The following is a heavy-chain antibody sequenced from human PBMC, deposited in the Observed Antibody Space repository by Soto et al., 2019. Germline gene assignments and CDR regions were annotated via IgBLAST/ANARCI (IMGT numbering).Heavy chain of an antibody. CDR3: AKHDDTHYYYYYMDV. CDR1: GFTSSSYA. D-gene: IGHD1-1*01. J-gene: IGHJ6*03. CDR2: ISGSGGST. V-gene: IGHV3-23*01. Sequence: HPGGSLRLSCAASGFTSSSYAMSWVRQAPGKGLEWVSAISGSGGSTYYADSVKGRFTISRDNSKNTLYLQMNSLRAEDTAVYYCAKHDDTHYYYYYMDVWGKGTTVTVSS.